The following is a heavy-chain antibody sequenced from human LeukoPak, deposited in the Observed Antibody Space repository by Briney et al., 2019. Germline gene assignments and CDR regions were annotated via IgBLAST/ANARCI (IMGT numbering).Heavy chain of an antibody. Sequence: GGSLRLSCAASGFTFSSYAVSWVRQAPGKGLEWVSAISGSGGGTYYADSVKGRFTISRDNSKNTLYLQMGSLSTEDTAVYYCAKTTTGYSSGRYPGWPVDYWGQGTLVSVSS. D-gene: IGHD6-19*01. CDR1: GFTFSSYA. CDR2: ISGSGGGT. J-gene: IGHJ4*02. CDR3: AKTTTGYSSGRYPGWPVDY. V-gene: IGHV3-23*01.